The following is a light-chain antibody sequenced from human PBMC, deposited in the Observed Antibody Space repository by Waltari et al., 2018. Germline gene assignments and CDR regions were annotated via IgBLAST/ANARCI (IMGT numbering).Light chain of an antibody. CDR1: QSVSNNY. J-gene: IGKJ1*01. CDR3: QQYASSPET. CDR2: GAS. V-gene: IGKV3-20*01. Sequence: EIVLTQSPGTLSLSPGESATLSCRASQSVSNNYLAWYQQKPGQAPRILMYGASSRATGIPDRFSGSGSGTDFSLTISRLEPEDFAVYYCQQYASSPETFGQGTKVEIK.